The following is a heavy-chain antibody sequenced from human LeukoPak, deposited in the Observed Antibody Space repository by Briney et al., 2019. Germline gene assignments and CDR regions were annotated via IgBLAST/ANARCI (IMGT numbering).Heavy chain of an antibody. CDR3: AKESIAAAGDLNWFDP. V-gene: IGHV3-30*02. J-gene: IGHJ5*02. Sequence: GGSLRLSCAASGFTFSSYGMHWVRQAPGKGLEWVAFIRYDGSNKYYADSVKGRFTISRDNSKNTLYLQMNSLRAEDTAVYYCAKESIAAAGDLNWFDPWGQGTLVTVSS. CDR1: GFTFSSYG. CDR2: IRYDGSNK. D-gene: IGHD6-13*01.